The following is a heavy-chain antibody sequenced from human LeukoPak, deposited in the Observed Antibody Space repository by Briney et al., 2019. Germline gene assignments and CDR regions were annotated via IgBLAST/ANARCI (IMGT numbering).Heavy chain of an antibody. CDR3: ARGAHYYDILTGYPRPQYYFDY. V-gene: IGHV4-34*01. D-gene: IGHD3-9*01. J-gene: IGHJ4*02. Sequence: SETLSLTCAVYGGTFSGYYWSWIRQPPGKGLEWIGEIYHSGSTNYNPSLKRRVTISVDTSKNQFSLKLSSVTAADTAVYYCARGAHYYDILTGYPRPQYYFDYWGQGTLVTVSS. CDR2: IYHSGST. CDR1: GGTFSGYY.